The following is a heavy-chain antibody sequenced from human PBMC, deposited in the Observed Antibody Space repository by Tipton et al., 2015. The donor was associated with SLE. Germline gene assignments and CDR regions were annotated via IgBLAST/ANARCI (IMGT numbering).Heavy chain of an antibody. V-gene: IGHV4-39*01. J-gene: IGHJ6*02. CDR3: ARRAPGGSLPV. CDR1: GGSISSSSYY. CDR2: IYYSGST. D-gene: IGHD3-10*01. Sequence: TLSLTCTVSGGSISSSSYYWGWIRQPPGKGLEWIGSIYYSGSTYYNPSLKSRVTISVDTSKNQFSLKLSSVTAADTAQYYCARRAPGGSLPVWGQGTTVTVSS.